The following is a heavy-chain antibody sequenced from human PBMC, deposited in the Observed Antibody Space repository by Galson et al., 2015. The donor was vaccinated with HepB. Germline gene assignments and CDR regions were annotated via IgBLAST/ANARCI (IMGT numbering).Heavy chain of an antibody. CDR2: INPNSGGT. Sequence: VSCKASGYTFTGYYMHWVRQAPGQGLEWMGWINPNSGGTNYAQKFQGWVTMTRDTSISTAYMELSRLRSDDTAVYYCARVNTAAAGNDAFDIWGQGTMVTVSS. V-gene: IGHV1-2*04. CDR1: GYTFTGYY. J-gene: IGHJ3*02. CDR3: ARVNTAAAGNDAFDI. D-gene: IGHD6-13*01.